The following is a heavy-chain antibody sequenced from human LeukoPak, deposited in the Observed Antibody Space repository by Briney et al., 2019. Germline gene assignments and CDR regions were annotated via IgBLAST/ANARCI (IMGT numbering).Heavy chain of an antibody. V-gene: IGHV3-30*04. CDR1: GFTFSSYA. CDR3: AKDYYDILTGYYPYMDV. D-gene: IGHD3-9*01. CDR2: ISYDGSNK. Sequence: PGGSLRLSCAASGFTFSSYAMHWVRQAPGKGLEWVAVISYDGSNKYYADSVKGRFTVSRDNSKNTLYLQMNSLRAEDTAVYYCAKDYYDILTGYYPYMDVWGKGTTVTISS. J-gene: IGHJ6*03.